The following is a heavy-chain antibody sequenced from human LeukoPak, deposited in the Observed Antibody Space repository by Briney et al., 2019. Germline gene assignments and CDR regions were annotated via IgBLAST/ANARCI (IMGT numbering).Heavy chain of an antibody. CDR3: ARDRVAYYGSGSYFSPANWFDP. J-gene: IGHJ5*02. D-gene: IGHD3-10*01. V-gene: IGHV4-61*02. CDR2: IYTSGST. CDR1: GGSISSGSYY. Sequence: PSETLSLTCTVSGGSISSGSYYWSWIRQPAGKGLEWIGRIYTSGSTNYNPSLKSRVTISVDTSKNQFSLKLSSVTAADTAVYYCARDRVAYYGSGSYFSPANWFDPWGQGTLVTVSS.